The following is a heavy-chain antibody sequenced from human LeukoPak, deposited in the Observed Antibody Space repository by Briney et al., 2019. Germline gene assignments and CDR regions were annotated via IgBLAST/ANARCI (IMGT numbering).Heavy chain of an antibody. V-gene: IGHV3-15*01. CDR1: GFTFSNAW. J-gene: IGHJ4*02. Sequence: PGGSLRLSCAASGFTFSNAWMSWVRQAPGKGREWVGRIKSKTDGGTTDYAAPVKGRFTISRDNSKNTLYLQMNSLKTEDTAVYYCTTGIMITFGGVIVVDYWGQGTLVTVSS. D-gene: IGHD3-16*02. CDR3: TTGIMITFGGVIVVDY. CDR2: IKSKTDGGTT.